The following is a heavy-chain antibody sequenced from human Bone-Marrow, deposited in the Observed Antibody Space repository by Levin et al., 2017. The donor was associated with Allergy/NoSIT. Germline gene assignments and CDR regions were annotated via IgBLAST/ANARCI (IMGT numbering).Heavy chain of an antibody. CDR2: IFYTGNT. Sequence: PGGSLRLSCTVSGGSVITDSYYWSWIRQPPGKGLEWIGYIFYTGNTNYNPSLKSRVTISVDASRNQFSLRLSSVTAADTAVYYCAGKAYGGGSFDNWGQGTLLTVSS. CDR1: GGSVITDSYY. CDR3: AGKAYGGGSFDN. D-gene: IGHD3-16*01. J-gene: IGHJ4*02. V-gene: IGHV4-61*01.